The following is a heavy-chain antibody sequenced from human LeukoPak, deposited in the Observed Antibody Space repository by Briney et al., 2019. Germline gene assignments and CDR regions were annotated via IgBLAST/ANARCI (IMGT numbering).Heavy chain of an antibody. CDR3: ARREGDSSGYYYAPFDY. CDR2: IYYSGST. Sequence: SETLSLTCTVSGGSISSSSYYWGWIRQPPGKGLEWIGSIYYSGSTYYNPSLKSRVNISVDTSKNQFSLKLSSVTAADTAVYYCARREGDSSGYYYAPFDYWGQGTLVTVSS. CDR1: GGSISSSSYY. J-gene: IGHJ4*02. D-gene: IGHD3-22*01. V-gene: IGHV4-39*01.